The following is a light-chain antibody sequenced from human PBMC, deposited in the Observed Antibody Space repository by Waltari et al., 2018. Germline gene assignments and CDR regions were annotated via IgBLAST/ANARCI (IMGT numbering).Light chain of an antibody. CDR1: SSDVGRYIH. V-gene: IGLV2-8*01. CDR2: EVN. CDR3: SSYTGIRSVI. Sequence: QSALTQPPSASGSPGQSVTISCSGSSSDVGRYIHVSWYQQHPGKAPRLIIYEVNKRPSGVPDRFSGSKSGNTASLTVSGLQSEDEAVYFCSSYTGIRSVIFGGGTHLSVL. J-gene: IGLJ2*01.